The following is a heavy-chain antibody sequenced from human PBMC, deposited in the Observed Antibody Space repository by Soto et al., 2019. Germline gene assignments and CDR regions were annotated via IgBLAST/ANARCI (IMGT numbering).Heavy chain of an antibody. CDR3: ARAREPEYSSSIFFDG. D-gene: IGHD6-6*01. J-gene: IGHJ4*02. CDR1: GLTVSRTQ. Sequence: EVQLVETGGGLIQPGGSLRLSCAASGLTVSRTQMAWVRQVPGKGLQWVSVIYSAGSTYYANAVEGRVTSSRDISENKVYLDLSRVTGDVTAIYYCARAREPEYSSSIFFDGWGRGILVTVSS. CDR2: IYSAGST. V-gene: IGHV3-53*02.